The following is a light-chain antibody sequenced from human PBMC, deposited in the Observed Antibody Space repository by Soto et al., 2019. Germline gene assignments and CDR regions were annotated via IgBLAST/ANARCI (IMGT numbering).Light chain of an antibody. J-gene: IGLJ2*01. CDR2: EVS. CDR3: SSYTSSSTLV. V-gene: IGLV2-14*01. Sequence: QSVLTQPASVSGSPGQSITISCTGTSSDVGGYNYVSWYQQHPGKAPKLMIYEVSNRPSGVSNRFSGSKSGNTASLTISGLQADDEAYYYCSSYTSSSTLVFGGGTKLTVL. CDR1: SSDVGGYNY.